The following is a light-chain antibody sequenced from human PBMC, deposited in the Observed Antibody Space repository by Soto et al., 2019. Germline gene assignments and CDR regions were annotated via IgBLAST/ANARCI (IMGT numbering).Light chain of an antibody. Sequence: DIQMTQSPSTLSASVGDRVTITCRASQSISTWLAWYQQKPGKAPKLLIYKASSLESGVPSRFSGSGSGTEFTLTISSLQPDDFATYHCQQYHSYSYTFGQGTKLEIK. V-gene: IGKV1-5*03. CDR1: QSISTW. CDR3: QQYHSYSYT. CDR2: KAS. J-gene: IGKJ2*01.